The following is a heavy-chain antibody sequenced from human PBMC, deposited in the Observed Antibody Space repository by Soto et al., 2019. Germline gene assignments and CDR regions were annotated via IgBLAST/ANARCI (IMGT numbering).Heavy chain of an antibody. J-gene: IGHJ5*02. Sequence: SETLSLTCTVSGGSISSYYWSWIRQPPGKGLEWIGYIYYSGSTNYNPSLKSRVTISVDTSKNQFSLKLSSVTAADTAVYYCARFEWEQNWFDPWGQGTLVTVSS. CDR3: ARFEWEQNWFDP. V-gene: IGHV4-59*01. CDR2: IYYSGST. D-gene: IGHD1-26*01. CDR1: GGSISSYY.